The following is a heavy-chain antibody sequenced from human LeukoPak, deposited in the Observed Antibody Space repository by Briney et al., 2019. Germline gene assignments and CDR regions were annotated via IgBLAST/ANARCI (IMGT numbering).Heavy chain of an antibody. D-gene: IGHD5-18*01. CDR3: ARAPYSYGQGPVGDYFDY. CDR1: GFTFSSYA. V-gene: IGHV3-64*01. J-gene: IGHJ4*02. CDR2: ISSNGGST. Sequence: GGSLRLSCAASGFTFSSYAMHWVRQAPGKGLEYVSAISSNGGSTYYANSVKGRFTISRDNSKNTLYLQMGSLRAEDMAVYYCARAPYSYGQGPVGDYFDYWGQGTLVTVSP.